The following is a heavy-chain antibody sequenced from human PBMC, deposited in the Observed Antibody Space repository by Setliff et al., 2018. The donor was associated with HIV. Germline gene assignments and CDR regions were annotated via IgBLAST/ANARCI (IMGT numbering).Heavy chain of an antibody. CDR3: ARVAWYYSFWSGLGDAFDI. CDR1: GYSFTDYY. Sequence: ASVKVSCKASGYSFTDYYIHWVRQAPGQGLEWMGWINPKSDGTNYAQKFQGRVTITADTSTDTAYMELSSLRSDDTAVYYCARVAWYYSFWSGLGDAFDIWGQGTMVTVSS. V-gene: IGHV1-2*02. J-gene: IGHJ3*02. CDR2: INPKSDGT. D-gene: IGHD3-3*01.